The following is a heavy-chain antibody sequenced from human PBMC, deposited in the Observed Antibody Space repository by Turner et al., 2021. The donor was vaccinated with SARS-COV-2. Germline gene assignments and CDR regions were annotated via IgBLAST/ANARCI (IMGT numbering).Heavy chain of an antibody. J-gene: IGHJ5*02. Sequence: DVQLVTSGAEGEKRGVYLRVSWKGSGYSFTSYWISWVRQMPGKGLEWMGRIDPRDSYTNYSPSFQGHVTISADKSISTAYLQWSSLKASDPAKYYCARHFPGGWAVNLWGQGTLVTVSS. D-gene: IGHD6-19*01. CDR3: ARHFPGGWAVNL. V-gene: IGHV5-10-1*01. CDR1: GYSFTSYW. CDR2: IDPRDSYT.